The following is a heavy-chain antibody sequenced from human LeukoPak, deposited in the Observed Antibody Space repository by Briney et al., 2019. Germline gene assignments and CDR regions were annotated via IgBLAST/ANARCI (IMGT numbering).Heavy chain of an antibody. CDR2: ISYDGSNK. Sequence: PGRSLRLSCAASGFTFSGYAMHWVRQAPGKGLEWVAVISYDGSNKYYADSVKGRFTISRDNSKNTLYLQMNSLRAEGTAVYYCARAAMVYIDYWGQGTLVTVSS. D-gene: IGHD5-18*01. J-gene: IGHJ4*02. CDR3: ARAAMVYIDY. CDR1: GFTFSGYA. V-gene: IGHV3-30*04.